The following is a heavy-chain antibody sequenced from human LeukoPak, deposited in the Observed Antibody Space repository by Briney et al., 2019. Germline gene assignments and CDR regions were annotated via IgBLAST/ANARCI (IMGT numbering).Heavy chain of an antibody. D-gene: IGHD2-2*01. J-gene: IGHJ4*02. CDR3: ARSGSSTSCPRDY. Sequence: ASVKVSCKASGYTFTNDYMHWVRQAPGQGLEWMGIINPSGSNTSYAQKFQGRVTMTRDTSTSTVCMELSSLRSEDTAVYYCARSGSSTSCPRDYWGQGTLVTVAS. CDR2: INPSGSNT. CDR1: GYTFTNDY. V-gene: IGHV1-46*01.